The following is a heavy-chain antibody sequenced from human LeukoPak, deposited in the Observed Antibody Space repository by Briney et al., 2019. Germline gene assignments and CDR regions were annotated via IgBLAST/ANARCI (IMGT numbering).Heavy chain of an antibody. J-gene: IGHJ5*02. CDR2: IIPIFGTA. V-gene: IGHV1-69*13. D-gene: IGHD1-7*01. Sequence: ASVKVSCKASGGTFSSYAISWVRQAPGQGLEWMGGIIPIFGTANYAQKFQGRVTITADESTSTAYMELSSLRSEDTAVYYCASCIGITGTTGFDPWGQGTLVTISS. CDR3: ASCIGITGTTGFDP. CDR1: GGTFSSYA.